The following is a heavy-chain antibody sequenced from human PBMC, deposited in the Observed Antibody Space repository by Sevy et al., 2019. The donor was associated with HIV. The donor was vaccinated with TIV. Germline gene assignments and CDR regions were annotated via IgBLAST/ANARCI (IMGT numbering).Heavy chain of an antibody. CDR3: ATAPGYYDSAPFDY. Sequence: GGSLRLSCAVSGFTFSNAWMNWVRQAPGTGLQWVGLIKSKIDGETTDYVAPVKGRFTISRGDSTNTLYLQMNSLKTEDTGVYYCATAPGYYDSAPFDYWGPGTLVTVSS. J-gene: IGHJ4*02. V-gene: IGHV3-15*01. CDR1: GFTFSNAW. D-gene: IGHD3-22*01. CDR2: IKSKIDGETT.